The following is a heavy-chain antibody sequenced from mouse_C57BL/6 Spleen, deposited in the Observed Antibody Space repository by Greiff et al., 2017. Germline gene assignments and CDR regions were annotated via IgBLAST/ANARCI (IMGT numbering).Heavy chain of an antibody. J-gene: IGHJ4*01. V-gene: IGHV5-17*01. Sequence: EVKLMESGGGLVKPGGSLKLSCAASGFTFSDYGMHWVRQAPEKGLEWVAYISSGSSAIYYADTVKGRFTISRDNAKNTLFLQMTSLRSEDTAMYYCARQGGPMDYWGQGTSVTVSS. CDR1: GFTFSDYG. CDR3: ARQGGPMDY. CDR2: ISSGSSAI.